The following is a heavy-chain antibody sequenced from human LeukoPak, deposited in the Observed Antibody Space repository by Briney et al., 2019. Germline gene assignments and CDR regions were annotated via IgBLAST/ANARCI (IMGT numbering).Heavy chain of an antibody. V-gene: IGHV4-59*01. CDR2: IYYSGSP. J-gene: IGHJ4*02. CDR3: ARANNDYGDYANDY. Sequence: SETLSLTCTASGGSISSYYWSWIRQPPGKGLEWIGYIYYSGSPNYNPSLKSRVTISVDTSKNQFSLKLSSMTAADTAVYYCARANNDYGDYANDYWGQGTLVTVSS. D-gene: IGHD4-17*01. CDR1: GGSISSYY.